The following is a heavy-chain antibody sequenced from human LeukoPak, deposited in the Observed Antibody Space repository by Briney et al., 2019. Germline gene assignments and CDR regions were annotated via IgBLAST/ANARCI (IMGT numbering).Heavy chain of an antibody. Sequence: GGPLRLSCAASGFTFSSYAMHWVRQAPGKGLEWVAVISYDGSNKYYADSVKGRFTISRDNSKNTLYLQMNSLRAEDTAVYYCATLGKTSLGYMDVWGKGTTVTVSS. D-gene: IGHD7-27*01. CDR1: GFTFSSYA. CDR3: ATLGKTSLGYMDV. CDR2: ISYDGSNK. J-gene: IGHJ6*03. V-gene: IGHV3-30*01.